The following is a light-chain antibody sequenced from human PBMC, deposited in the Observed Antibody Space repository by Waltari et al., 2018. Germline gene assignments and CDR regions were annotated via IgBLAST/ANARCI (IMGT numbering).Light chain of an antibody. Sequence: EIVLTQSPGTLSWSPGERATLSCRASQTVRTTYLAWYHQKPGQAPTLLIYGASSRATGIPDRFSGSGSGTDFSLTISSLEPEDFAVYYCQQYDISPLTFGGGTKVEIK. V-gene: IGKV3-20*01. J-gene: IGKJ4*01. CDR1: QTVRTTY. CDR3: QQYDISPLT. CDR2: GAS.